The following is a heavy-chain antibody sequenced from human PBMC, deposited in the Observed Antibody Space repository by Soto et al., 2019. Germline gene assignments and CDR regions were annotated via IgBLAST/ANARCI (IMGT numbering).Heavy chain of an antibody. D-gene: IGHD3-9*01. Sequence: PGGSLRLSCAASGFTFNTYNMNWVRQAPGKRPEWVSYINSSSSPIFYADSVKGRFIASRDNARNSLYLQMNSLRAEDTAVYYCAREGDIDAFDIWGQGTMVTVSS. V-gene: IGHV3-48*01. CDR1: GFTFNTYN. CDR3: AREGDIDAFDI. J-gene: IGHJ3*02. CDR2: INSSSSPI.